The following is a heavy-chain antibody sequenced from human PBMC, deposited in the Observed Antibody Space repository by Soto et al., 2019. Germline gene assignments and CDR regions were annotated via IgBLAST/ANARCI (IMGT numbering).Heavy chain of an antibody. D-gene: IGHD6-6*01. CDR3: AKDGIWSSSDPAQDY. J-gene: IGHJ4*02. Sequence: EVQLLESGGGLVQPGGSLRLSCAASGFTFSSYAMSWVRQAPGKGLAWVSAISGSGGSTYYADSVKGRFTISRDNSKNTLYLQMNRLRAEDTAVYYCAKDGIWSSSDPAQDYWGQGTLVTVSS. V-gene: IGHV3-23*01. CDR1: GFTFSSYA. CDR2: ISGSGGST.